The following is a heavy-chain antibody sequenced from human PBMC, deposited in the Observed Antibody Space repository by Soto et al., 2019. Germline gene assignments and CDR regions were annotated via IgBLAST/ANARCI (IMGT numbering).Heavy chain of an antibody. CDR2: ITNSSSSR. J-gene: IGHJ4*02. CDR1: GFTFSWYS. CDR3: VTSPGGEKWVAD. V-gene: IGHV3-48*01. Sequence: GGSLRLSCAASGFTFSWYSMNWVRQAPGKGPEWVSYITNSSSSRFYINSVKGRFTISRDNAKNLVFLQMNSLRAEDTGFYYCVTSPGGEKWVADWGQGTLVTVSS. D-gene: IGHD3-16*01.